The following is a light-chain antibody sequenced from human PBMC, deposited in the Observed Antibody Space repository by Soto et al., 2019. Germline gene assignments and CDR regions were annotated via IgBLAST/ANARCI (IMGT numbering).Light chain of an antibody. V-gene: IGLV1-47*02. Sequence: QPVLTQPPSASGTPGQRVTISCSGGRSNIGGNNYVYWFQQYPGTAPKVLVFGTNLRPSGVPDRFSASKSGTSGSLTISGLRFEDEADYYCAAWDDSLRVVLFGGGTKLTVL. CDR3: AAWDDSLRVVL. J-gene: IGLJ2*01. CDR1: RSNIGGNNY. CDR2: GTN.